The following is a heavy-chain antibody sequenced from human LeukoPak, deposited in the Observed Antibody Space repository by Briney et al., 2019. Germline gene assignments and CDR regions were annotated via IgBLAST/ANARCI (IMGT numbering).Heavy chain of an antibody. CDR2: IGGKCVST. V-gene: IGHV3-23*01. CDR3: ARCTKYTTGWCNWFDP. D-gene: IGHD6-19*01. Sequence: GGSLRLPCAASGFTFSNHAMNWVRQTPGKGLEWVSSIGGKCVSTYYADSVKGRFTISRDNSKDKLYLQMNSLSAEDTAVYYCARCTKYTTGWCNWFDPWGQGTLVTVSS. J-gene: IGHJ5*02. CDR1: GFTFSNHA.